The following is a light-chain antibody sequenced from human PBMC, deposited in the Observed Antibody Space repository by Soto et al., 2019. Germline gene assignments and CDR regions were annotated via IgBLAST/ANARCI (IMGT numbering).Light chain of an antibody. Sequence: EIVLTQSPGTLSLSPGERATLSCRASRSLSSSYVVWYQQKPGQAPRLLIYAASRRATGIPDRFSGSGSATEYTLTISRLEPEDCAVYYCQQQRTFGQGTKLEIK. J-gene: IGKJ2*01. CDR2: AAS. CDR3: QQQRT. CDR1: RSLSSSY. V-gene: IGKV3-20*01.